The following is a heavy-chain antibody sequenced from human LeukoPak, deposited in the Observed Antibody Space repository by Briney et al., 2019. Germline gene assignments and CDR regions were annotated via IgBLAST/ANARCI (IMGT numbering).Heavy chain of an antibody. CDR2: IYTNGST. D-gene: IGHD3-10*01. CDR1: GGSISSYY. J-gene: IGHJ6*03. Sequence: SETLSLTCTVSGGSISSYYWSWIRQPAGKGLEWIGRIYTNGSTNYNPSLKSRVTMSVDTTKNQFSLKLSSVTAADTAVYYCARGIGSGSYYNAYYYYYYMDVWGKGTTVTVSS. CDR3: ARGIGSGSYYNAYYYYYYMDV. V-gene: IGHV4-4*07.